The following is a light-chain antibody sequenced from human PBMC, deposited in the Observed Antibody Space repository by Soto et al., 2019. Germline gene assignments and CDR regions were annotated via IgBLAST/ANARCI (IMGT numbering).Light chain of an antibody. J-gene: IGKJ4*01. CDR1: QSVLYSSNTKNY. CDR3: QQYYTTPLT. CDR2: WAS. Sequence: DIVMTQSPDSLAVSLGERATINCKSSQSVLYSSNTKNYLSWYQQKPGHPPKLLVYWASTRESGVPDRFSGSGSGTDFTPTINSLQAEDVAVYYCQQYYTTPLTFGGGTKVEIK. V-gene: IGKV4-1*01.